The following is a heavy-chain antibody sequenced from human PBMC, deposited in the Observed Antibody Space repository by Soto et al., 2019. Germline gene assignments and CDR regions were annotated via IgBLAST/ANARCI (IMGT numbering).Heavy chain of an antibody. Sequence: PSETLSLTCTVSGGSISSGGYYWSWIRQHPWKGLEWIGYIYYSGSTYYNPSLKSRVTISVDTSKNQFSLKLSSVTAADTAVYYCARGNSGRTIFGVPNFDYWGQGXLVTVYS. J-gene: IGHJ4*02. CDR3: ARGNSGRTIFGVPNFDY. CDR1: GGSISSGGYY. V-gene: IGHV4-31*03. D-gene: IGHD3-3*01. CDR2: IYYSGST.